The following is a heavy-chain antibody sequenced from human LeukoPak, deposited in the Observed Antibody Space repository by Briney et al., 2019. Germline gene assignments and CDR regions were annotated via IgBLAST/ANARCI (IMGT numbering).Heavy chain of an antibody. D-gene: IGHD5-12*01. CDR1: GYTFTSYY. J-gene: IGHJ3*02. CDR3: ATAALRLYDAFDI. CDR2: INPSGGST. Sequence: ASVKVSCKASGYTFTSYYMHWVRQAPGQGLEWMGIINPSGGSTSYAQKFQGRVTMTEDTSTDTAYMELSSLRSEDTAVYYCATAALRLYDAFDIWGQGTMVTVSS. V-gene: IGHV1-46*01.